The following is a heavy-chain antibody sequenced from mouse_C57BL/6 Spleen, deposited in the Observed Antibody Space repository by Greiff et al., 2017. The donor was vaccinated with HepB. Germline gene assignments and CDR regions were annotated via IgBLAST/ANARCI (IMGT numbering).Heavy chain of an antibody. J-gene: IGHJ1*03. CDR2: IHYDGSST. CDR1: GFTFSDYY. CDR3: ARGNRDWYYGV. V-gene: IGHV5-16*01. D-gene: IGHD2-1*01. Sequence: EVMLVESEGGLVQPGSSMKLSCTASGFTFSDYYMAWVRQVPEKGLEWVANIHYDGSSTYYLDSLKSRFIISRDNAKNILYLQMSSLKSEDTATYYCARGNRDWYYGVQGTGTTVTSAS.